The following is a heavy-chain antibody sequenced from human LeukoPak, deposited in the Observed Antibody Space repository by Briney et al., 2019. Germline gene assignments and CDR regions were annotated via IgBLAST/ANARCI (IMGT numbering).Heavy chain of an antibody. J-gene: IGHJ4*02. Sequence: PSETLSLTCTVSGGSISSSSYYWGWIRQPPGKGLEWIGSIYYSGSTYYNPSLKSRVTISVDTSKNQFSLKLSSVTAADTAVYYCARGLGIVGATGLIDYWGQGTLVTVSS. CDR2: IYYSGST. D-gene: IGHD1-26*01. CDR1: GGSISSSSYY. V-gene: IGHV4-39*07. CDR3: ARGLGIVGATGLIDY.